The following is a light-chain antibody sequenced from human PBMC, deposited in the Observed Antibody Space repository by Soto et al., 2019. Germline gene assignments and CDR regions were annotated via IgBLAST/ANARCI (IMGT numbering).Light chain of an antibody. CDR3: QQYNSYSLT. Sequence: DIQMTQSPSTLSASVGDRVTITCRASESISSWLAWYQQRPGKAPKILIYKASSLESEVPSRFSGSGSGTAFTLTISSLQPDDFATYYCQQYNSYSLTFGGGTKVEIK. CDR2: KAS. V-gene: IGKV1-5*03. J-gene: IGKJ4*01. CDR1: ESISSW.